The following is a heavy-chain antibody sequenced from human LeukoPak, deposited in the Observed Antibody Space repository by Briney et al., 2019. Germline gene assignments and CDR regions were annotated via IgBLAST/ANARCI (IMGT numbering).Heavy chain of an antibody. CDR2: ISGGGGGT. CDR1: GFTFSSYA. J-gene: IGHJ4*02. CDR3: AKVRSSSWFDFDY. D-gene: IGHD6-13*01. Sequence: GGSLRLSCAASGFTFSSYAMSWVRQAPGKGLEWVSAISGGGGGTYYADSVKGRFTISRDNSKNTVYLQMNSLRAEDTAVYYCAKVRSSSWFDFDYWGQGTLVTVSS. V-gene: IGHV3-23*01.